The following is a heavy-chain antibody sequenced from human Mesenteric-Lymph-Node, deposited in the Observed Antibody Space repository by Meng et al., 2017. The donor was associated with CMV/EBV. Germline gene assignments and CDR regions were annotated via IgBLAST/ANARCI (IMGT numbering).Heavy chain of an antibody. V-gene: IGHV3-7*01. CDR2: INQDETEK. CDR1: GGSISSSSYY. CDR3: VRDDSSGHYYFDH. Sequence: ETLSLTCTVSGGSISSSSYYWGWIRQAPGKGLERVANINQDETEKYYVDSVKGRFTISRDNAKNSVDLQMNSLRGEDTAVYYCVRDDSSGHYYFDHWGRGTLVTVSS. J-gene: IGHJ4*02. D-gene: IGHD3-22*01.